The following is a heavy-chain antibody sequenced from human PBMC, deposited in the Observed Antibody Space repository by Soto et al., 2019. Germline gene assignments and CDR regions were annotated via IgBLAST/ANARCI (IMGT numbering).Heavy chain of an antibody. V-gene: IGHV4-4*02. CDR3: VSKLGPYYYGLDV. Sequence: SETLSLTCTVYGDSITNDHWWSWVRQPPGKGPELIGEIYHTGIANYNPSLESRVAFSVDKSKNQFSLSLTSVTAADTAVYYCVSKLGPYYYGLDVWGQGTTVTVSS. J-gene: IGHJ6*02. CDR2: IYHTGIA. CDR1: GDSITNDHW. D-gene: IGHD3-16*01.